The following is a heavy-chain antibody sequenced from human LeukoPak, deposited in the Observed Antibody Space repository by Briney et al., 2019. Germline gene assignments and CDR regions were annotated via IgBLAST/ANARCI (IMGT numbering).Heavy chain of an antibody. Sequence: PSETLSLTCTVSGGSISSFYWSWIRQPPGKGLEWIGYIYYKGNTNYSPSLTSRVTISLDTSKNQFSLKLSSLTAADTAVYYCARSYSSGSYYSPFDLWGQGTLVTVSS. V-gene: IGHV4-59*01. CDR3: ARSYSSGSYYSPFDL. J-gene: IGHJ5*02. D-gene: IGHD3-10*01. CDR2: IYYKGNT. CDR1: GGSISSFY.